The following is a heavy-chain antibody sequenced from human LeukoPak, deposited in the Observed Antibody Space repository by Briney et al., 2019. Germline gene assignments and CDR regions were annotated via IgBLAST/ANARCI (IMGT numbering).Heavy chain of an antibody. CDR3: ARDEPSPLRGDFFDY. J-gene: IGHJ4*02. CDR1: GFTFSSYW. D-gene: IGHD2-21*02. V-gene: IGHV3-7*01. CDR2: IKQDGSEK. Sequence: GGSLRLSCAASGFTFSSYWMSWVRQAPGKGLEWVANIKQDGSEKYYVDSVKGRFTISGDNAKNSLYLQMNSLRAEDTAVYYCARDEPSPLRGDFFDYWGQGTLVTVSS.